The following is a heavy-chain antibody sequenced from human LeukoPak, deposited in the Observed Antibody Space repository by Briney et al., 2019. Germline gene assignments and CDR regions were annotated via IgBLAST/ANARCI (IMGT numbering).Heavy chain of an antibody. CDR1: GFTLSSYG. V-gene: IGHV3-30*18. Sequence: VGSLRLSCAPSGFTLSSYGMHTVRQAPGKGLEWVAVISYDGSNRYYADSLNGRFTISAYNSKTTLYLQMTSLRAKTPPVYYCAQARDLPFQPDDYWSQRTLVTVHS. CDR2: ISYDGSNR. CDR3: AQARDLPFQPDDY. J-gene: IGHJ4*02.